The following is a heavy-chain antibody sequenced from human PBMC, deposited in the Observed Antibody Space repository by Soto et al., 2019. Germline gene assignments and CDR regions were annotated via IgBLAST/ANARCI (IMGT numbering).Heavy chain of an antibody. CDR2: IYWDDDK. J-gene: IGHJ4*02. Sequence: QITLKESGPPLVKPTQTLTLTCTFSGFSLSTSGVGVSWIRQPPGKALEWLALIYWDDDKRYSPSLKSRLTITKDTSKNQVVLTMTNMDPVVTATYYCAHRLYGHDYGDYLFDYWGQGTLVTVSS. D-gene: IGHD4-17*01. CDR1: GFSLSTSGVG. V-gene: IGHV2-5*02. CDR3: AHRLYGHDYGDYLFDY.